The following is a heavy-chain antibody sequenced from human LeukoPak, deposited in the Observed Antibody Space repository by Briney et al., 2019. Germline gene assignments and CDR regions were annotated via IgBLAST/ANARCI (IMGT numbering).Heavy chain of an antibody. V-gene: IGHV3-21*01. D-gene: IGHD3-16*02. CDR2: ISSSGTYI. CDR1: GFTFSTYN. J-gene: IGHJ4*02. CDR3: ARAGPGGGLIIKVYHFDY. Sequence: GGSLRLSCAASGFTFSTYNMNWVRQAPAKGLEWVSSISSSGTYIYYADSVKGRFTISRDNAKNSLYLQMNSLRAEDTAVYYCARAGPGGGLIIKVYHFDYWGQGTLVTVSS.